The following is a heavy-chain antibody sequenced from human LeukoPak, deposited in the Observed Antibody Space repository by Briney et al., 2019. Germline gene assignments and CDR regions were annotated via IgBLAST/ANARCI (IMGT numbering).Heavy chain of an antibody. D-gene: IGHD7-27*01. CDR3: ARDPTNWGWHEKYFDY. CDR1: GFTFSSYS. V-gene: IGHV3-21*01. Sequence: GGSPRLSCAASGFTFSSYSMNWVRQAPGKGLEWVSSISSSSSYIYYADSVKGRFTISRDDAKNSLYLQMNSLRAEDTAVYYCARDPTNWGWHEKYFDYWGQGTLVTVSS. CDR2: ISSSSSYI. J-gene: IGHJ4*02.